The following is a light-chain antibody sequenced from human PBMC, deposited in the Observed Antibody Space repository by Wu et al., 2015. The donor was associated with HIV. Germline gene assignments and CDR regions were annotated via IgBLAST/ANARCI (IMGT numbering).Light chain of an antibody. V-gene: IGKV1-8*01. Sequence: AIRMTQSPSSLSASTGDRVTITCRASQDIKSNLAWYQQKPGKAPNLLIFSASTLHSGVPSRFSGSRSGTDFTLTISCLQSEDFAIYFCQQSYTTPWTFGQGTKV. CDR2: SAS. J-gene: IGKJ1*01. CDR3: QQSYTTPWT. CDR1: QDIKSN.